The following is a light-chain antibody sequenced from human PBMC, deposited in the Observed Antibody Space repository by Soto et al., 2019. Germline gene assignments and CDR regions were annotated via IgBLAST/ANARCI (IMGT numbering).Light chain of an antibody. CDR2: DVR. J-gene: IGLJ1*01. V-gene: IGLV2-14*01. Sequence: QSALTQPASVSGSPGQSITISCTGTSSDVGGYNFVSWYQQHPGKAPKLMIYDVRNRPSGVSNRFSGSKSVNTASLTISGLQAEDEADYYCSSYTGTNNFGVFGPGTQLTVL. CDR1: SSDVGGYNF. CDR3: SSYTGTNNFGV.